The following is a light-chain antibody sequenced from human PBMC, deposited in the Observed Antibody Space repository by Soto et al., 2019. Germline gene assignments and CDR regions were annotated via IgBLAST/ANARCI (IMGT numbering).Light chain of an antibody. V-gene: IGLV1-44*01. CDR3: GAWDDTLTVLV. J-gene: IGLJ2*01. CDR1: SSNIGRKS. Sequence: QSVLTQPPSVSGTPGQTVTISCSGSSSNIGRKSVQWYQQLPETAPKLLIYSNNQRPSGVPDRFSGSKSGTSASLAISGLQSEDEAHYYCGAWDDTLTVLVFGGGTKLTVL. CDR2: SNN.